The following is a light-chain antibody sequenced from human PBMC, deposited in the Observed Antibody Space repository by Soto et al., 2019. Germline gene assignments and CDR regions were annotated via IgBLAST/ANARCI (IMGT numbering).Light chain of an antibody. CDR1: SSDVGSYNL. CDR2: EDN. Sequence: QSALTQPASVSGSPGQSITISCTGTSSDVGSYNLVSWYQQHPGTAPKLMIYEDNKRASGVSNRFSGSTSGITASLTISVLQAEDEPDYYYCSYAGSSTWVFGGGTKLTVL. V-gene: IGLV2-23*01. CDR3: CSYAGSSTWV. J-gene: IGLJ3*02.